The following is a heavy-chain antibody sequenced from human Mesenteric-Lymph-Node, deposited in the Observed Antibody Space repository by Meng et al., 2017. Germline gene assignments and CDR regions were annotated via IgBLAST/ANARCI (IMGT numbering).Heavy chain of an antibody. V-gene: IGHV3-23*01. CDR3: AKDLGAGGGGATCHY. Sequence: GGSLRLSCAASGFTFSVYAMSWVRQAPGKGLEWVSGISAGGDDSNHADSVKGRFTISRDNSRNTLYLQMSSLRAEDTALYYCAKDLGAGGGGATCHYWGQGSLVTVSS. D-gene: IGHD1-26*01. CDR2: ISAGGDDS. CDR1: GFTFSVYA. J-gene: IGHJ4*02.